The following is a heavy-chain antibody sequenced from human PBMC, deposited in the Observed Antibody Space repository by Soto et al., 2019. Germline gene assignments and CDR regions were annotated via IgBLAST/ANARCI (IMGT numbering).Heavy chain of an antibody. CDR1: GYSFTSYL. V-gene: IGHV5-51*01. J-gene: IGHJ6*02. CDR3: ARHLRYFDWLSGMDV. Sequence: PEESLXISWKGSGYSFTSYLIGWVRQMPGKGLEWMGIIYPGDSDTRYSPSFQGQVTISADKSISTAYLQWSSLKASDTAMYYCARHLRYFDWLSGMDVWGQGTTVTVSS. CDR2: IYPGDSDT. D-gene: IGHD3-9*01.